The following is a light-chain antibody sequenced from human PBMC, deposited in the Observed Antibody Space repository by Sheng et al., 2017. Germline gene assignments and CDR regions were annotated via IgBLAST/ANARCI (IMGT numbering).Light chain of an antibody. CDR2: GAS. J-gene: IGKJ4*01. CDR1: QSVSTK. CDR3: QQYGSSPPLT. Sequence: EIVMTQSPGTLSVSPGERATLSCRASQSVSTKIAWYQQKPGQPPRLLIYGASTRATGIPARFSGSGSGTDFTLTISSLQSEDFAVYYCQQYGSSPPLTFGGGTKVEIK. V-gene: IGKV3-15*01.